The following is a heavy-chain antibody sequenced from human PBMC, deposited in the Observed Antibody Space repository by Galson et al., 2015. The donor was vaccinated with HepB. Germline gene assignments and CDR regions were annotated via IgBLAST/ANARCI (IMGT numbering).Heavy chain of an antibody. J-gene: IGHJ6*03. CDR3: ARRHPRGPTYYDFWSGYLDYMDV. D-gene: IGHD3-3*01. Sequence: SVKVSCKASGYTFTSYGISWVRQAPGQGLEWMGWISAYNGNTNYAQKLQGRVTMTTDTSTSTAYMELRSLRSDDTAVYYCARRHPRGPTYYDFWSGYLDYMDVWGKGTTVTVSS. V-gene: IGHV1-18*01. CDR1: GYTFTSYG. CDR2: ISAYNGNT.